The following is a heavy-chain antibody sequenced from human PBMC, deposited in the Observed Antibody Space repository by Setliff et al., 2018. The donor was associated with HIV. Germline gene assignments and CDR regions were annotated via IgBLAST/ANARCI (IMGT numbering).Heavy chain of an antibody. J-gene: IGHJ6*03. CDR1: GDSISSYY. D-gene: IGHD1-26*01. CDR3: ARIGAGVGAPNVERVYYYYMDV. CDR2: IYHTGIT. V-gene: IGHV4-59*01. Sequence: SETLSLTCTVSGDSISSYYWSWIRQPPGKGLEWIGYIYHTGITKYNPSLKSRVTMSVDTSKNQFSLKLSSVTAADTAVYYCARIGAGVGAPNVERVYYYYMDVWGKGTTVTVSS.